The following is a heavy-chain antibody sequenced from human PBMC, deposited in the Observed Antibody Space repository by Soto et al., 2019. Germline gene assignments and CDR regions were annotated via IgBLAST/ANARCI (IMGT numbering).Heavy chain of an antibody. D-gene: IGHD4-17*01. J-gene: IGHJ4*02. CDR1: GYSFTSYW. CDR2: IDPSDSYT. Sequence: PGESLKISCKGSGYSFTSYWISWVRQMPGKGLEWMGRIDPSDSYTNYSPSFQGHVTISADKSISTAYLQWSSLKASDTAVYYCARHETLHGDYDYWGQGTLVTVSS. V-gene: IGHV5-10-1*01. CDR3: ARHETLHGDYDY.